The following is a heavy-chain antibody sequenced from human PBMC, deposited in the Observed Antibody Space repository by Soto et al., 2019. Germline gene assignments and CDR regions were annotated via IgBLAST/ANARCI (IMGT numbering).Heavy chain of an antibody. V-gene: IGHV3-30*18. D-gene: IGHD3-22*01. J-gene: IGHJ4*02. CDR3: AKARLDYFDY. CDR1: GFTFSSYG. CDR2: ISYDGSNK. Sequence: QVQLVESGGGVVQPGRSLRLSCAASGFTFSSYGMHWVRQAPGKGLEWVAVISYDGSNKYYADSVKGRFTISRDNSKNTLYLQMNILRAEYTAVYYCAKARLDYFDYWGQVTLVTVSS.